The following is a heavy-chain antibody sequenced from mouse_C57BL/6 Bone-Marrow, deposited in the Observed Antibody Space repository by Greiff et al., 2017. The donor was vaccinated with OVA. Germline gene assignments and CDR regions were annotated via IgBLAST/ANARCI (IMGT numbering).Heavy chain of an antibody. V-gene: IGHV5-12*01. CDR1: GFTFSDYY. CDR2: ISNGGGST. D-gene: IGHD4-1*01. CDR3: ARLLTGAWFAY. Sequence: EVQLKESGGGLVQPGGSLKLSCAASGFTFSDYYMYWVRQTPEKRLEWVAYISNGGGSTYYPDTVKGRFTISRDNAKNTLYLQMSRLKSEDTAMYYCARLLTGAWFAYWGQGTLVTVSA. J-gene: IGHJ3*01.